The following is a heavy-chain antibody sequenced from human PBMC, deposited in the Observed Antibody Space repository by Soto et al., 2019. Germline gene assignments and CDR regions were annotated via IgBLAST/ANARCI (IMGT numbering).Heavy chain of an antibody. J-gene: IGHJ6*02. CDR3: GRDEVRNGVGV. Sequence: GGSLRLSCVASGFTFTSYWMSWVRQAPGKGLEWVANIKGDGSEKRYVDSVKGRLTISRDNAKNSVYLQMNSRRVEDTALYYCGRDEVRNGVGVWGQGTTVTVSS. V-gene: IGHV3-7*01. CDR1: GFTFTSYW. CDR2: IKGDGSEK.